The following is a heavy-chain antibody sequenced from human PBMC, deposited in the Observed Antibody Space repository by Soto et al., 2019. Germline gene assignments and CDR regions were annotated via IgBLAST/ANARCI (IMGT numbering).Heavy chain of an antibody. CDR3: TTNTAIPMVRGFDY. Sequence: EVQLVESGGGLVKAGGSVRLSCAASGITFRNDWMSWVRQAPGKGLEWVGRIKSKIDGGTTDYAAPVKGRFTISRDDSKNTLYWQMNSLKTEDTAVYYCTTNTAIPMVRGFDYWGQGTLVTVSS. V-gene: IGHV3-15*01. CDR2: IKSKIDGGTT. CDR1: GITFRNDW. D-gene: IGHD3-10*01. J-gene: IGHJ4*02.